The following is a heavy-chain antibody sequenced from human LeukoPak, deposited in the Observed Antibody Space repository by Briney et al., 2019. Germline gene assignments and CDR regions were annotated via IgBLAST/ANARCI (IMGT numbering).Heavy chain of an antibody. J-gene: IGHJ4*02. Sequence: GASVKVSCKASGYTFTGYYMHWARQAPGQGLEWMGWINPNSGGTNYEQKFQGRVTMTRDTSISTAYMELSRLRSDDTAVYYCARDGSLTICGSSTSCYADYWGQGTLVTVSS. CDR3: ARDGSLTICGSSTSCYADY. D-gene: IGHD2-2*01. CDR2: INPNSGGT. V-gene: IGHV1-2*02. CDR1: GYTFTGYY.